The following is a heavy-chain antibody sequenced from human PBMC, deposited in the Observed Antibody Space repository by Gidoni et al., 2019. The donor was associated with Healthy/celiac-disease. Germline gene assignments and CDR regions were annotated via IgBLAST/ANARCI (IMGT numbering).Heavy chain of an antibody. Sequence: QLQLQESGPGLVKPSETLSLTCTVPGGSISSSSYYWGWTRQPPGKGLEWIGSIYYSGSTYYNPSLKSRVTISVDTSKNQFSLKLSSVTAADTAVYYCARARYSSSWYEIDYWGQGTLVTVSS. CDR1: GGSISSSSYY. V-gene: IGHV4-39*01. CDR2: IYYSGST. CDR3: ARARYSSSWYEIDY. D-gene: IGHD6-13*01. J-gene: IGHJ4*02.